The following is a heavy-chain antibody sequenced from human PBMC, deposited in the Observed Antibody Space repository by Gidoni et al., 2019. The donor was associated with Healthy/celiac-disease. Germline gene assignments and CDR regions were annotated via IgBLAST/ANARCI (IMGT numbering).Heavy chain of an antibody. V-gene: IGHV3-21*01. D-gene: IGHD3-22*01. Sequence: EVQLVESGGGLVKPGGSLSLSWAASGFTFSSYSMNWVRQALGKGLEWVSSISSSSSYIYYADSVKGRFTISRDNAKNSLYLQMNSLRAEDTAVYYCARDVYDSSGYGDYWGQGTLVTVSS. CDR1: GFTFSSYS. CDR2: ISSSSSYI. CDR3: ARDVYDSSGYGDY. J-gene: IGHJ4*02.